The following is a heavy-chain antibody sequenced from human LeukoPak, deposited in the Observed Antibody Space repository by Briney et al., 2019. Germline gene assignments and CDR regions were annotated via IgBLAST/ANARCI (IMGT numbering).Heavy chain of an antibody. CDR2: VSHDGSNT. J-gene: IGHJ4*02. Sequence: PGGSLRLPCAASGFTFSSYGMHWVRQVPGKGLEWVALVSHDGSNTYYADSVKGRFTISRANSKNTLYLQMNSLRAEDTAVYYCARGRRLLWFGGPFDYWGQGTLVTVSS. V-gene: IGHV3-30*19. CDR3: ARGRRLLWFGGPFDY. CDR1: GFTFSSYG. D-gene: IGHD3-10*01.